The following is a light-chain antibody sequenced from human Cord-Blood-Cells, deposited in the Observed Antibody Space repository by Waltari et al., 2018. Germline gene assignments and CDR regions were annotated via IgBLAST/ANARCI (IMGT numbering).Light chain of an antibody. V-gene: IGKV1-6*01. CDR2: AAS. Sequence: AIQMTQSPSSLSASVGDRVTITCRASQGIRNDLGWYQQKPGKAPKLLIYAASSLQSGVPSRFSGSGSGTDFTLTISSLEPEDFAVYYCQQRSNWPWTLGQGTKVEIK. CDR3: QQRSNWPWT. CDR1: QGIRND. J-gene: IGKJ1*01.